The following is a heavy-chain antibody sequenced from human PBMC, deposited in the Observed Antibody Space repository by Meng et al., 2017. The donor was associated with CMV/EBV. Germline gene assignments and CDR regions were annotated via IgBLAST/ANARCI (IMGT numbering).Heavy chain of an antibody. D-gene: IGHD5-18*01. V-gene: IGHV3-48*03. CDR2: ISSSGSTI. CDR1: GFTFSSYG. Sequence: GGSLRLSCAASGFTFSSYGMNWVRRAPGKGLGWDSYISSSGSTISYADSVKGRFTISRDTAKNSLYLQMNSLRAEDTAVYYCARDLETAMDLLYYNYGMDVWGQGTTVTAP. CDR3: ARDLETAMDLLYYNYGMDV. J-gene: IGHJ6*02.